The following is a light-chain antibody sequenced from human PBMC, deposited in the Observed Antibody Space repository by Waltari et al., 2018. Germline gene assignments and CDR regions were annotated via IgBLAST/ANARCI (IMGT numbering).Light chain of an antibody. J-gene: IGKJ1*01. V-gene: IGKV2-30*01. CDR1: QSLVTRVGSTY. CDR3: MQGTHRPWT. Sequence: DVVMTQSPLSLAVILGQPASISCRSSQSLVTRVGSTYFNWFQQRPGQSPRRLLYKVSNRDSGVPDRFSGSGSGTDFTLRISRVEAEDVGVYYCMQGTHRPWTFGQGTKVEIK. CDR2: KVS.